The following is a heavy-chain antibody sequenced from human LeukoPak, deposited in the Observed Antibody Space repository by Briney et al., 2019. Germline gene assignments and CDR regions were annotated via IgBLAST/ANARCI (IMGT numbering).Heavy chain of an antibody. CDR1: GFTLSSYE. Sequence: GGSLRLSCAASGFTLSSYEMNWVRLAPGKGLEWISYISRTGNRIYYADSVKGRFTISRHSAKNSLYLQMNSLRAEATAVYYCARGPYSSNWYVDYWGQGTLVTVAS. V-gene: IGHV3-48*03. CDR3: ARGPYSSNWYVDY. D-gene: IGHD6-13*01. J-gene: IGHJ4*02. CDR2: ISRTGNRI.